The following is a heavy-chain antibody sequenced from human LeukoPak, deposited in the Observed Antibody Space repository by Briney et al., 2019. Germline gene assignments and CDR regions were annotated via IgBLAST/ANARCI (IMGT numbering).Heavy chain of an antibody. J-gene: IGHJ6*03. D-gene: IGHD1-26*01. Sequence: GGSLRLSCAASEFSVGSNYMTWVRQAPGKGLEWVSLIYSGGSTYYADSVKGRFTISRDNSKNTLYLQMNSLRAEDTAVYYCARDPYSGGYGDYYYYYMDLWGQGTTVTISS. V-gene: IGHV3-66*01. CDR2: IYSGGST. CDR3: ARDPYSGGYGDYYYYYMDL. CDR1: EFSVGSNY.